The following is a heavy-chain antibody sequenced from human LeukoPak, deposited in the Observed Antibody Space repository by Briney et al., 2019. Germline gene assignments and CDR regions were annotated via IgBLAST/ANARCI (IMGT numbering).Heavy chain of an antibody. CDR3: ARGESSALRYFDWVFPS. D-gene: IGHD3-9*01. CDR1: GFTFSSYW. Sequence: PGGSLRLSCVASGFTFSSYWMTWVRQAPGKGLEWVANIKTDGSQIYYVDSVKGRFTISRDNAKNTLYLQMNSLRAEDTAVYYCARGESSALRYFDWVFPSWGQGTLVTVSS. V-gene: IGHV3-7*01. CDR2: IKTDGSQI. J-gene: IGHJ4*02.